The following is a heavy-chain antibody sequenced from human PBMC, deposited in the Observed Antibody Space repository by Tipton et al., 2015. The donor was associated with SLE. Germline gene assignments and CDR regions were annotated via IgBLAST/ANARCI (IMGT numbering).Heavy chain of an antibody. CDR2: IYTSGST. CDR1: GGSISSSSYY. V-gene: IGHV4-61*02. D-gene: IGHD3-22*01. CDR3: AREPIVVVTKNAFDI. Sequence: TLSLTCTVSGGSISSSSYYWSWIRQPAGKGLEWIGRIYTSGSTNYNPSLKSRVTMSVDTSKNQFSLKLSSVTAADTAVYYCAREPIVVVTKNAFDIWGQGTMVTVSS. J-gene: IGHJ3*02.